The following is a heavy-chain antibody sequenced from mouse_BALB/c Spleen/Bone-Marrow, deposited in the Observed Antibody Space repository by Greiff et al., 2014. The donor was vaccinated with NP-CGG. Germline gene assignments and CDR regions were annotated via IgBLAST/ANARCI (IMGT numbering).Heavy chain of an antibody. CDR3: AREGFWVAY. J-gene: IGHJ3*01. Sequence: VTISCKGSGYTFTDYAMPWVKQSHAKSLEWIGVIGTYYGDATYNQKFKDKATMTVDKSSRTAYMERARLTSEYSAIYYCAREGFWVAYWGQGTLVTGSA. CDR1: GYTFTDYA. CDR2: IGTYYGDA. V-gene: IGHV1-67*01.